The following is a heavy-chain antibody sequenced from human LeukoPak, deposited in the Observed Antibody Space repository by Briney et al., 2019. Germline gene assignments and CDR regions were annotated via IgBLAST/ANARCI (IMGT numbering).Heavy chain of an antibody. Sequence: PGGSLRLSCAASGFTVSSNYMSWVRQAPGKGLEWVSIIYSGGSTFYEDSVKGRFTISRDNSKNTLYLKMNSLRAEDTAVYYCARGGSYLSAFDIWGQGTMVTVSS. CDR2: IYSGGST. CDR3: ARGGSYLSAFDI. CDR1: GFTVSSNY. D-gene: IGHD1-26*01. J-gene: IGHJ3*02. V-gene: IGHV3-53*01.